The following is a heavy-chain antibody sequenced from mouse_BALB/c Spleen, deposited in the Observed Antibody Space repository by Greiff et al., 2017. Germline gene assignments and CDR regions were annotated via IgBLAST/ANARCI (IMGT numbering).Heavy chain of an antibody. Sequence: VQLKESGPGLVKPSQSLSLTCTVTGYSITSDYAWNWIRQFPGNKLEWMGYISYSGSTSYNPSLKSRISITRDTSKNQFFLQLNSVTTEDTATYYCARSDYGPYAMDYWGQGTSVTVSS. CDR1: GYSITSDYA. V-gene: IGHV3-2*02. J-gene: IGHJ4*01. D-gene: IGHD1-1*01. CDR3: ARSDYGPYAMDY. CDR2: ISYSGST.